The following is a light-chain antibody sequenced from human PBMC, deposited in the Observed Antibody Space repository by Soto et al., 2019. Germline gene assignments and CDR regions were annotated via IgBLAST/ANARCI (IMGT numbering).Light chain of an antibody. V-gene: IGKV4-1*01. J-gene: IGKJ4*01. CDR2: WAS. Sequence: DIMITQSPDSLAVSMGERATINCKSSQSVLYSSNNKNYLAWYQQKPGQPPKLLIYWASTRESGVPDRFSGSGSGTDFTLTISSLQAEDVAVYYCQQYYSTPLTFGGGTKVDI. CDR1: QSVLYSSNNKNY. CDR3: QQYYSTPLT.